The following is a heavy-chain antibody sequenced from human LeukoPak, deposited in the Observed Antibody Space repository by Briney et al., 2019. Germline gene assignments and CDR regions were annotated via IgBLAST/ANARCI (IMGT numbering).Heavy chain of an antibody. CDR3: AREGRAEIDY. Sequence: GRSLRLSCAASGFSFNSYSITWVRQAPGKGLEWVSSISSSGMYIYYADTMKGRFTISRDNAKNSASLQMTSLGAADTAVYYCAREGRAEIDYWGQGTLVTVSS. J-gene: IGHJ4*02. D-gene: IGHD5-24*01. CDR2: ISSSGMYI. V-gene: IGHV3-21*01. CDR1: GFSFNSYS.